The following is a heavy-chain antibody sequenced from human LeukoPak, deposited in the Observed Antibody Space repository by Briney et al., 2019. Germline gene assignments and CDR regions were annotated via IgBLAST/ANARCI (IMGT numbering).Heavy chain of an antibody. Sequence: ASVKVSCKASGGTFSSNAISWVRQAPEQGLEWMGRIIPILGIANYAQKFQGRVTITADRSTSTAYMELSSLRSEDTAVYYCARQGSDYWGQGTLVTVSS. CDR1: GGTFSSNA. CDR2: IIPILGIA. CDR3: ARQGSDY. V-gene: IGHV1-69*04. J-gene: IGHJ4*02.